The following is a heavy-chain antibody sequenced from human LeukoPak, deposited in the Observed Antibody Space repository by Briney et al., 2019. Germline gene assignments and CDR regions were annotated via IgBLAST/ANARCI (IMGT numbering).Heavy chain of an antibody. V-gene: IGHV4-39*01. CDR2: IYYSGST. J-gene: IGHJ6*03. CDR3: ASAVENYYYYYYMDV. CDR1: GGSISSSSYY. D-gene: IGHD5-24*01. Sequence: PSETLSLTCTVSGGSISSSSYYWGWLRQPPGKGLEWIGSIYYSGSTYYNPSLKSRVTISVDTSKNQFSLELSSVTAADTAVYYCASAVENYYYYYYMDVWGKGTTVTVSS.